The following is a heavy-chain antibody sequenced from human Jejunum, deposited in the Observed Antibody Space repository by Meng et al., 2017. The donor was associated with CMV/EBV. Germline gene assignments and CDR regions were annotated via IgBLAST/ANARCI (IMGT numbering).Heavy chain of an antibody. V-gene: IGHV3-23*01. J-gene: IGHJ1*01. Sequence: SGLTFRSYAMTWVRQAPGKGLEWVSAINDIGDTTKYADSVKGRFTISRDNSKNTLYLRMNGLRVEDTAVYYCAKRRIAAAGDFQHWGQGTRVTVSS. CDR1: GLTFRSYA. D-gene: IGHD6-13*01. CDR3: AKRRIAAAGDFQH. CDR2: INDIGDTT.